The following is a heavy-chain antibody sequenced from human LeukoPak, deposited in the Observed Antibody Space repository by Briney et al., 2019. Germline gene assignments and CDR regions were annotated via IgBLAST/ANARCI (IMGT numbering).Heavy chain of an antibody. CDR3: AGGPPTRYCSSTSCYQYYYYGMDV. D-gene: IGHD2-2*01. CDR2: INHSGST. J-gene: IGHJ6*02. V-gene: IGHV4-34*01. CDR1: GGSFSGYY. Sequence: SETLSLTCAVYGGSFSGYYWSWIRQPPGKGLEWIGEINHSGSTNYNPSLKSRVTISVDTSKNQFSLKLSSVTAADTAVYYCAGGPPTRYCSSTSCYQYYYYGMDVWGQGTTVTVSS.